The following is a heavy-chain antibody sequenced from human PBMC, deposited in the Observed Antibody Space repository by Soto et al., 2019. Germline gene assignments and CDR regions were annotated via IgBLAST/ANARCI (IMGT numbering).Heavy chain of an antibody. CDR1: GQSFSGHS. J-gene: IGHJ4*02. CDR3: ARGSGIVALPGELEDVNYDY. Sequence: QVQLQQRGAGLVKPSETLSLSCAVYGQSFSGHSWAWXXQXPGXXLEWIGEINESGSTYYNPSLKSRVTISTDTSKNQFSLKLSSLSAADTAAYFCARGSGIVALPGELEDVNYDYWGQGTLVNVSS. CDR2: INESGST. D-gene: IGHD1-1*01. V-gene: IGHV4-34*01.